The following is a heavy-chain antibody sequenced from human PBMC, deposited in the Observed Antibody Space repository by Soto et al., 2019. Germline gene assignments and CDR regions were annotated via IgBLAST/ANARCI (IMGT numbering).Heavy chain of an antibody. Sequence: GGSLRLSCAASGFTFSSYSMNWVRQAPGKGLEWVSYISSSSITIYYADPVKGRFTISRDNAKNSLYLQMNSLRAEDTAVYYCARPIAVAEPDAFDIWGQGTMVTVSS. CDR1: GFTFSSYS. D-gene: IGHD6-19*01. CDR3: ARPIAVAEPDAFDI. V-gene: IGHV3-48*01. CDR2: ISSSSITI. J-gene: IGHJ3*02.